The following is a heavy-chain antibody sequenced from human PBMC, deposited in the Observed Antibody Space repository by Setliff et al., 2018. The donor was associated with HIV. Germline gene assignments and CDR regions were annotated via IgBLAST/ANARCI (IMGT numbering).Heavy chain of an antibody. V-gene: IGHV3-23*01. CDR2: ISAGGGTT. CDR3: ARDPPDGYSLLDY. D-gene: IGHD4-4*01. J-gene: IGHJ6*04. CDR1: GFTYDTYG. Sequence: GGSLRLSCAASGFTYDTYGMAWVRQAPGKGLEWVSGISAGGGTTYYTDSVKGRFTISRDNSQNTLDLQMNSLGAEDTAVYFCARDPPDGYSLLDYWGKGTTVTVSS.